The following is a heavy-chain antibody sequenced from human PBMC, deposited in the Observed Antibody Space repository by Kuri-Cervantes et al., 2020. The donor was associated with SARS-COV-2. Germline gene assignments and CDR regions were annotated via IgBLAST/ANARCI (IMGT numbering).Heavy chain of an antibody. CDR3: ASGRIYDSSGYSPGGFDY. V-gene: IGHV3-7*05. D-gene: IGHD3-22*01. J-gene: IGHJ4*02. CDR2: IRQDGGDH. Sequence: GESLKISCVASGFTFGHFWMTWVRQAPGKGLEWVANIRQDGGDHYYVESVKGRFIISRDNARNSLFLEMKSVRAEDTAVYYCASGRIYDSSGYSPGGFDYWGQGTLVTVSS. CDR1: GFTFGHFW.